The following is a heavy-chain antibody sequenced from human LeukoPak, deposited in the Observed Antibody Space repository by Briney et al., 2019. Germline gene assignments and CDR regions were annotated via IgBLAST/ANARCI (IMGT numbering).Heavy chain of an antibody. CDR2: IYYSGST. J-gene: IGHJ4*02. V-gene: IGHV4-39*01. Sequence: PSETLSLTCTVSGGSISSSSYYWGWIRQPPGKGLEWIGSIYYSGSTYYNPSLKSRVTISVDTSKNQFSLKLSSVTAADTAMYYCARQTYYYDSSDRFDYWGQGTLVTVSS. CDR1: GGSISSSSYY. CDR3: ARQTYYYDSSDRFDY. D-gene: IGHD3-22*01.